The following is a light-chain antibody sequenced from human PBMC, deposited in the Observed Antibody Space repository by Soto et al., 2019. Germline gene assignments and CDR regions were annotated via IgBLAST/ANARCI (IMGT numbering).Light chain of an antibody. Sequence: EIFLTQSPDTLSLSPGERATLTCRASQSVTNYIAWYQQRPGQAPRLLIYDASNRATGVPARFSGSRSGTDFTLTISDLEPADFGLYYCQQRLTWPPGFGHGTKVEIK. CDR2: DAS. V-gene: IGKV3-11*01. CDR1: QSVTNY. CDR3: QQRLTWPPG. J-gene: IGKJ1*01.